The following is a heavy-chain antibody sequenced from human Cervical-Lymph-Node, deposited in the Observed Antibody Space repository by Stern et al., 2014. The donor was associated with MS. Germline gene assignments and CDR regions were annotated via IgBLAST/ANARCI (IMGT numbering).Heavy chain of an antibody. Sequence: QVQLQESGPGLVKPSQTLSVTCTVSCGSMSRGSYYWSWIRQPAGKGLEWIERIFPSGSPDYNPPHKRRVPISIDTSKTQFSQKLSSVTAADTAMYYCARERVAASGRFDPWGQGTLVTVSS. J-gene: IGHJ5*02. CDR1: CGSMSRGSYY. D-gene: IGHD6-13*01. CDR2: IFPSGSP. CDR3: ARERVAASGRFDP. V-gene: IGHV4-61*02.